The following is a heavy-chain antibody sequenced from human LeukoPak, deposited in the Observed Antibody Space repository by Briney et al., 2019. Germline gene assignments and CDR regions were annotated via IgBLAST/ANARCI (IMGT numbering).Heavy chain of an antibody. V-gene: IGHV1-2*02. Sequence: ASVKVSCKASGYTFTSYYMHWVRQAPGQGPEWMGWINPDSGGTKYAQKFQGRVTITRDTSISTVYMELSRLRSDDTAIYYCARDYGGAYDYAAYFFDYWGQGTLVTVSS. CDR3: ARDYGGAYDYAAYFFDY. CDR1: GYTFTSYY. J-gene: IGHJ4*02. D-gene: IGHD3-16*01. CDR2: INPDSGGT.